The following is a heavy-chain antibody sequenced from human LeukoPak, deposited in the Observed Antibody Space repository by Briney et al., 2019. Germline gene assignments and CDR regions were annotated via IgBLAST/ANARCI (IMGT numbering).Heavy chain of an antibody. CDR2: INHSGST. J-gene: IGHJ4*02. Sequence: SETLSLTCAVYGGSFSGYYWSWIRQPPGKGLEWIGEINHSGSTNYNPSLKSRVTISVDTSKNQFSLKLSSVTAADTAVYYCARLGYDSSGYYRVPFDYWGQGTLVTVSS. CDR1: GGSFSGYY. CDR3: ARLGYDSSGYYRVPFDY. D-gene: IGHD3-22*01. V-gene: IGHV4-34*01.